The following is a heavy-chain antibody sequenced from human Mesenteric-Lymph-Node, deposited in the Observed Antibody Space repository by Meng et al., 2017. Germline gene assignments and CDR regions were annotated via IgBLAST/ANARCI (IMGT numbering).Heavy chain of an antibody. Sequence: QVQLVQSGAEVKKPGASVKVSCKASGYTFTTYDINWVRQATGQGLEWMGWMNPNSGNTGCAQRFQGRVTIARNTSISTVYMELSSLRSEDTAVYYCARGRLDYWGQGTLVTVFS. CDR3: ARGRLDY. CDR2: MNPNSGNT. CDR1: GYTFTTYD. V-gene: IGHV1-8*03. J-gene: IGHJ4*02.